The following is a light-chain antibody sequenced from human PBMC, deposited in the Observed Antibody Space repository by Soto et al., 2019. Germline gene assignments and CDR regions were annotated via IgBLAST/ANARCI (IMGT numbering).Light chain of an antibody. CDR3: QQFNAYPLT. CDR1: QGISDY. V-gene: IGKV1-9*01. CDR2: GAS. J-gene: IGKJ4*02. Sequence: DIQLTQSPSFLSASVGHRVTISCRASQGISDYLAWYQQKPGKAPKLLIYGASTLQSEVPSRVSGSASGTEFTLTISSLQPEDFATCFCQQFNAYPLTFGGGTKLEIK.